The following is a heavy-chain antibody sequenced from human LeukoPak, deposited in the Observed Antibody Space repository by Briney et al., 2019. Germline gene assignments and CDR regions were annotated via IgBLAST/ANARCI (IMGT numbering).Heavy chain of an antibody. CDR1: GYSFTGYY. Sequence: ASVKVSCKTSGYSFTGYYMHWVRQAPGQGLEWMGWTNPNTGGTNFAQELQGRVTMTRDTSISTAYLGLSRLTSDDTAVYYCARGRSDYYLDSWGQGTLVTVSS. D-gene: IGHD3-10*01. J-gene: IGHJ4*02. CDR3: ARGRSDYYLDS. V-gene: IGHV1-2*02. CDR2: TNPNTGGT.